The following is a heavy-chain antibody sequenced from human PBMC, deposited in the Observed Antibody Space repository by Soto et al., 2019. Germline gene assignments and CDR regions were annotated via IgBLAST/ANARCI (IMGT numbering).Heavy chain of an antibody. D-gene: IGHD3-10*01. CDR1: GFTFSTYS. CDR2: ISGSGGIT. Sequence: EVQLLESGGGLVQPGGSLRLSCAASGFTFSTYSMAWVRQAPGTGLECVSIISGSGGITYYADSVKGRFTISRDNSKITLYLQMNSLRAGDTAVYYCARRYYYTSGPFDPWGQGTLVTVSS. V-gene: IGHV3-23*01. J-gene: IGHJ5*02. CDR3: ARRYYYTSGPFDP.